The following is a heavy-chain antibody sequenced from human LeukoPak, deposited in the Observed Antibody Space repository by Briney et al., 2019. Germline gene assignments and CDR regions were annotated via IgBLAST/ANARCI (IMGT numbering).Heavy chain of an antibody. D-gene: IGHD2-8*02. CDR3: AKDGAVGVTAHYFDY. CDR2: FSGPGYRT. CDR1: GFTSNNYA. V-gene: IGHV3-23*01. J-gene: IGHJ4*02. Sequence: GGSLRLSCAASGFTSNNYAMSWGRQALGRGLEWGSAFSGPGYRTHYADSVKCRFTVTRAKPKSTVFLQMNSLRAEDTAVYYCAKDGAVGVTAHYFDYWGQGTLVTVSS.